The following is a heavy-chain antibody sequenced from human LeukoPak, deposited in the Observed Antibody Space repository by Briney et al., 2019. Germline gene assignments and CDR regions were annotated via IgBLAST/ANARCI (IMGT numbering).Heavy chain of an antibody. D-gene: IGHD1-26*01. J-gene: IGHJ4*02. CDR3: ERDRSNDYGDN. Sequence: ASVKVSCKASGYTFTSYGISWVRQAPGQGLEWMGWISAYNGDTNYVQKLQGRVTMTTDTSTSTAYMELRSLRSDDTAVYYCERDRSNDYGDNWRQGTLVTVPS. V-gene: IGHV1-18*01. CDR2: ISAYNGDT. CDR1: GYTFTSYG.